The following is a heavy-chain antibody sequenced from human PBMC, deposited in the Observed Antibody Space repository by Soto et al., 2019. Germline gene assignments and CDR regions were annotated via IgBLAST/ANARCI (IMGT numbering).Heavy chain of an antibody. CDR2: IYYSGST. CDR3: ARGDSNYPIDY. Sequence: SETLSLTCTVSGGSISSGGYYWSWIRQHPGKGLEWIGYIYYSGSTYYNPSLKSRVTISVDTSKNQFSLKLSSVTAADTAVYYCARGDSNYPIDYWGQGTLVTVPS. D-gene: IGHD4-4*01. CDR1: GGSISSGGYY. J-gene: IGHJ4*02. V-gene: IGHV4-31*03.